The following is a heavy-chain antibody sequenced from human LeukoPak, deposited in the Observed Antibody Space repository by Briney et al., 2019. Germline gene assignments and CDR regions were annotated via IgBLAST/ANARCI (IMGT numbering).Heavy chain of an antibody. CDR2: IIPILGIA. CDR3: ASGYDSSGYYDRYYYYGMDV. J-gene: IGHJ6*02. V-gene: IGHV1-69*04. Sequence: GASVKVSCKASGGTFSSYAISWVRQAPGQGLEWMGRIIPILGIANYAQKFQGRVTITADKSTSTAYMELSSLRSEDTAVYYCASGYDSSGYYDRYYYYGMDVWGQGTTVTVSS. CDR1: GGTFSSYA. D-gene: IGHD3-22*01.